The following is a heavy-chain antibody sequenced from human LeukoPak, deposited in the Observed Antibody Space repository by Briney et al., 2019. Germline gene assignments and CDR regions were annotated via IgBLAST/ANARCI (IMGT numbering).Heavy chain of an antibody. V-gene: IGHV3-30*18. CDR2: ISYDGSNK. CDR3: AKEVSGYSSGWFIFDY. D-gene: IGHD6-19*01. CDR1: GFTVSSNY. Sequence: GGSLRLSCAASGFTVSSNYMSWVRQAPGKGLEWVAVISYDGSNKYYADSVKGRFTISRDNSKNTLYLQMNSLRAEDTAVYYCAKEVSGYSSGWFIFDYWGQGTLVTVSS. J-gene: IGHJ4*02.